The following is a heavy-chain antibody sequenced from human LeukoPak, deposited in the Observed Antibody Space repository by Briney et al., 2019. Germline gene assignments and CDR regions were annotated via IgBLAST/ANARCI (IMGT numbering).Heavy chain of an antibody. CDR2: TIPLFGTA. J-gene: IGHJ5*02. CDR1: GGTVSRYA. V-gene: IGHV1-69*01. Sequence: SVKVSCKASGGTVSRYAISWVRQAPGQGLEWMGGTIPLFGTANYAQKFQGRVTITADESTGTAYMELSSLRSEDTAVYYCARDRPGRYCSTISCYSASPFDPWGQGTLVTVSS. D-gene: IGHD2-2*02. CDR3: ARDRPGRYCSTISCYSASPFDP.